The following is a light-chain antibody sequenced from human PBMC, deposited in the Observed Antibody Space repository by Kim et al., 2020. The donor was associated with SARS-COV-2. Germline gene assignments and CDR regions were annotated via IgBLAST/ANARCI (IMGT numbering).Light chain of an antibody. CDR2: QDS. J-gene: IGLJ1*01. V-gene: IGLV3-1*01. Sequence: SPGQTADITDSVDKLGDKCACWYQQQPGQSPGLIIYQDSKRPSVIPERFSGSNSGNTATLTISGTQAMDEADYYCQAWDSSTSYVFGTGTKVTVL. CDR1: KLGDKC. CDR3: QAWDSSTSYV.